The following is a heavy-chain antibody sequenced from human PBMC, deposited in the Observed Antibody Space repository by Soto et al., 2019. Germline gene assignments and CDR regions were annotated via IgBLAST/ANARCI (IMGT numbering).Heavy chain of an antibody. CDR2: ISGSGGDT. D-gene: IGHD2-2*01. V-gene: IGHV3-23*01. Sequence: GGSLRLSCAASGFTFSTYAMSWVRQAPGKGLEWVSVISGSGGDTYYADSVKGRFTISRDNSKHTLSLQMNSLRAEDTAVYYCAKARGSTTPAPDSYSGQGTQLTVSS. CDR3: AKARGSTTPAPDSY. J-gene: IGHJ1*01. CDR1: GFTFSTYA.